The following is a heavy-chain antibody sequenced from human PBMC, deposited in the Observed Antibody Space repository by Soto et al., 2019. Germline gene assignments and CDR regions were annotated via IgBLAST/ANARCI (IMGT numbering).Heavy chain of an antibody. CDR3: AREGSGYNF. CDR2: IIPVFGRP. V-gene: IGHV1-69*01. D-gene: IGHD5-12*01. Sequence: QVQLVQSGAELKKPGSSVMVSCKASGGTFSSFGISWVRQARGQGLEWMGGIIPVFGRPNYAQRVRGRLTITADESTNTCYMKLIDLGSGDTAVYYCAREGSGYNFWGQGTQVTVSS. J-gene: IGHJ1*01. CDR1: GGTFSSFG.